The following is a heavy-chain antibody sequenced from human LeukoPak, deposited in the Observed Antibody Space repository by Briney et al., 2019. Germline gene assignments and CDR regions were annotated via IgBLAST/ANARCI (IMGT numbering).Heavy chain of an antibody. D-gene: IGHD1-1*01. V-gene: IGHV4-59*01. CDR3: ARVDGTPLNYYYYGMDV. CDR1: GGSISSYY. Sequence: PSETLSLTCTVSGGSISSYYWSWIRQPPGKGLEWIGYIYYSGSTNYNPSLKSRVTISVDTSKNQFSLKLSSVTAADTAVYYCARVDGTPLNYYYYGMDVWGQGTTVTVSS. CDR2: IYYSGST. J-gene: IGHJ6*02.